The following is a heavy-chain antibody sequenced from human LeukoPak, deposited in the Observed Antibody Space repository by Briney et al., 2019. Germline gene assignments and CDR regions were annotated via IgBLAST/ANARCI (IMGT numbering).Heavy chain of an antibody. V-gene: IGHV3-64*01. CDR1: GIIFSNYA. J-gene: IGHJ2*01. CDR2: ISSDGGST. CDR3: ARGRQGAKTRYFDL. D-gene: IGHD1-26*01. Sequence: GGSLRLSCAASGIIFSNYAMHWVRQGPGKGLECISTISSDGGSTYYANSVKGRFTISRDNSKKTLYLQMGSLRAEDMAVYYCARGRQGAKTRYFDLWGRGTRVTVSS.